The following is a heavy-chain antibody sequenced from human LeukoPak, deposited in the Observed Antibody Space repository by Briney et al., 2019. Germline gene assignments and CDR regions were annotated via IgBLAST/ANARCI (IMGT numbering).Heavy chain of an antibody. CDR1: GGSISSYY. D-gene: IGHD6-13*01. CDR3: ARGKLVEIAAAGPVVDAFDI. J-gene: IGHJ3*02. V-gene: IGHV4-59*01. Sequence: PSETLSLTCTVSGGSISSYYWRWIRPPPGKGRECRGYTFYSGSTNYNPSLKSRGTISGDTSKNQLSLQLSSVTAADAAVYYCARGKLVEIAAAGPVVDAFDIWGQGTMVTVSS. CDR2: TFYSGST.